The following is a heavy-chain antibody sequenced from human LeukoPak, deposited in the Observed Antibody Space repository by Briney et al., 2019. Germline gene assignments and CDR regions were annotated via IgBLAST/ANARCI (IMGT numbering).Heavy chain of an antibody. CDR3: AREAWSSVGAPGAFDI. J-gene: IGHJ3*02. V-gene: IGHV1-18*01. Sequence: ASVKVSCKASGYTFTSYGISWVRQAPGQGLEWMGWISAYNGNTNYARKLQGRVTMTTDTSTSTAYMELRSLRSDDTAVYYCAREAWSSVGAPGAFDIWGQGTTVTVSS. D-gene: IGHD1-26*01. CDR1: GYTFTSYG. CDR2: ISAYNGNT.